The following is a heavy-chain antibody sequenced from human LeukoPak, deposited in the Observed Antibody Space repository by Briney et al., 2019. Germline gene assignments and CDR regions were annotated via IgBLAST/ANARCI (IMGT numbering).Heavy chain of an antibody. CDR1: GFRFSRYW. J-gene: IGHJ4*02. V-gene: IGHV3-7*01. CDR3: ARPELPGWSVLFDY. Sequence: GGSLRLSCAASGFRFSRYWMSWVRQAPGKGLEWVANIKEDGSEKFYVDSVKGRFTISRDNAKNSLHLQLNSLRAEDTAVYYCARPELPGWSVLFDYWGQGTLVTVSS. D-gene: IGHD2-15*01. CDR2: IKEDGSEK.